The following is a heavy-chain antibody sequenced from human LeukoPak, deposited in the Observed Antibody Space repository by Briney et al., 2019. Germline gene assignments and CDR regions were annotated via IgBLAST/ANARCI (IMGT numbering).Heavy chain of an antibody. J-gene: IGHJ4*02. CDR1: GFTFSDYY. CDR2: ISSSTSYT. D-gene: IGHD2-15*01. CDR3: ARGRYCSGGSCFFDY. Sequence: GGSLRLSCAASGFTFSDYYMSWIRPAPGKGLEWVSHISSSTSYTNYADSVKGRFTISRDNAKNSLYLQMNSLRAEDTAVCYCARGRYCSGGSCFFDYWGQGTLVTVSS. V-gene: IGHV3-11*05.